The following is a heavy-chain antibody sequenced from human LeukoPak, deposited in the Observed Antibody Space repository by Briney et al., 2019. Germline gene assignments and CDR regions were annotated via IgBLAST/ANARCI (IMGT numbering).Heavy chain of an antibody. CDR3: ARASSDDTAMAAPFSY. Sequence: SVKVSSKASGGTFSNYAINWVRQAPGQGLEWMGGITPIFGRANYMQKFQGRITITADKSTATTFMELSRLRSEDTAIYYCARASSDDTAMAAPFSYWGQGTLLTVSS. CDR2: ITPIFGRA. CDR1: GGTFSNYA. V-gene: IGHV1-69*06. D-gene: IGHD5-18*01. J-gene: IGHJ4*02.